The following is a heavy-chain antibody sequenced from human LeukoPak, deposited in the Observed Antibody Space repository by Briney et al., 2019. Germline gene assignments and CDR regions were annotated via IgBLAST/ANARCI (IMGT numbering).Heavy chain of an antibody. CDR3: ARGDNGSGSYYAY. D-gene: IGHD3-10*01. V-gene: IGHV4-59*01. J-gene: IGHJ4*02. CDR2: IHYTGST. CDR1: GGSISSNY. Sequence: SETLFLTCTVSGGSISSNYWNWIRQPPGKGLEWIGYIHYTGSTDYNPSLRSRVTISVDTPNNQFSLKLSSVTAADTAVYYCARGDNGSGSYYAYWGKGTPVTVSS.